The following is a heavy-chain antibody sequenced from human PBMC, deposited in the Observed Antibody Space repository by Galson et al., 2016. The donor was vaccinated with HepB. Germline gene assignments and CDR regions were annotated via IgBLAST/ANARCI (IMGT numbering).Heavy chain of an antibody. CDR1: GDSITSYY. CDR2: MYYSGNT. V-gene: IGHV4-59*01. CDR3: ARRLCMATRFCQFDP. J-gene: IGHJ5*02. D-gene: IGHD6-6*01. Sequence: SETLSLTCNVSGDSITSYYWSWIRQSPGKGLEWIGYMYYSGNTNYNPSLTSRVSMSIDTSKNQFSLNLKSVTAADTAVYFCARRLCMATRFCQFDPWGQGTLVTVSS.